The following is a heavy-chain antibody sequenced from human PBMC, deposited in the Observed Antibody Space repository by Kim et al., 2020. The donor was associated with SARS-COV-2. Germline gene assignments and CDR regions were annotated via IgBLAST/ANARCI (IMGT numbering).Heavy chain of an antibody. CDR2: IWYDGSNK. CDR3: ARDGSIAARRRGLMDV. D-gene: IGHD6-6*01. CDR1: GFTFSSYG. Sequence: GGSLRLSCAASGFTFSSYGMHWVRQAPGKGLEWVAVIWYDGSNKYYADSVKGRFTISRDNSKNTLYLQMNSLRAEDTAVYYCARDGSIAARRRGLMDVWGKGTTVTVSS. V-gene: IGHV3-33*01. J-gene: IGHJ6*04.